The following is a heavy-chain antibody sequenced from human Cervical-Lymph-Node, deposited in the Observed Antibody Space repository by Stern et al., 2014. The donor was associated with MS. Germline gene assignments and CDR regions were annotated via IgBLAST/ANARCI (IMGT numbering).Heavy chain of an antibody. CDR1: GGSISSSSYY. CDR3: ARHSAPIQLWVRSYYYYGMDV. J-gene: IGHJ6*02. CDR2: IYYSGST. Sequence: QVQLQESGPGLVKPSETLSLTCTVSGGSISSSSYYWGWIRQPPGKGLEWIGSIYYSGSTYYNPSLKSRVTISETTPKNHFSRKLTSVTAADTAVYYCARHSAPIQLWVRSYYYYGMDVWGQGTTVTVSS. V-gene: IGHV4-39*01. D-gene: IGHD5-18*01.